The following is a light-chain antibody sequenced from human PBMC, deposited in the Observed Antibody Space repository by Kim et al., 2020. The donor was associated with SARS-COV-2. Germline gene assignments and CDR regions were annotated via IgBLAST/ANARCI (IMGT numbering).Light chain of an antibody. V-gene: IGKV1-27*01. CDR2: GAS. J-gene: IGKJ1*01. CDR1: QDISSN. Sequence: DIQMTQSPSSLSASVGERVTITCRASQDISSNVAWYQQKPGQVPKLLIYGASALHSGVPSRFSGSGSGTDFTLTISTLQPADVATYYCQKYNGAPLTFGQGTKVDIK. CDR3: QKYNGAPLT.